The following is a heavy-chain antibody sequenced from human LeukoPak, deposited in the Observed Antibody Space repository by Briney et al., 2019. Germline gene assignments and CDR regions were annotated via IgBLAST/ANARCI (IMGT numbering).Heavy chain of an antibody. CDR2: IYYSGST. V-gene: IGHV4-34*01. D-gene: IGHD5-18*01. CDR1: GGSFSGYY. J-gene: IGHJ4*02. CDR3: AGALWLLDY. Sequence: SETLSLTCAVYGGSFSGYYWSWIRQPPGKGLEWIGSIYYSGSTYYNPSLKSRVTISVDTSKNQFSLKLSSVTAADTAVYYCAGALWLLDYWGQGTLVTVSS.